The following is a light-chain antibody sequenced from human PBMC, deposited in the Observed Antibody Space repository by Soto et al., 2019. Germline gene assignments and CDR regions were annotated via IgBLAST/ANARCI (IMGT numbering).Light chain of an antibody. J-gene: IGKJ1*01. V-gene: IGKV3-11*01. CDR2: DAS. CDR1: QSVKTF. Sequence: EIVLTQSPATLSLSPGERATLSCRASQSVKTFLVWYQQRPGQAPRLLIFDASNRATGTPARFSGSGSGTDFTLTISSLEPEDFAVYYCQQRSNWPWTFGQGTKVDI. CDR3: QQRSNWPWT.